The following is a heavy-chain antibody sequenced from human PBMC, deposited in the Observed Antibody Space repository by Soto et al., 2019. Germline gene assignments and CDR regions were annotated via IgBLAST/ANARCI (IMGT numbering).Heavy chain of an antibody. J-gene: IGHJ4*02. CDR3: VRYDSSWFFYNCFDS. Sequence: SETLSLTCTVSGASISPYYWSWIRQPPGKELEWIGYIYYRGTTNYSPSLKSRVTMSVDTSKNQFSLQLTSVTAADTAVYYCVRYDSSWFFYNCFDSWGQGILVTVSS. D-gene: IGHD3-22*01. CDR2: IYYRGTT. CDR1: GASISPYY. V-gene: IGHV4-59*08.